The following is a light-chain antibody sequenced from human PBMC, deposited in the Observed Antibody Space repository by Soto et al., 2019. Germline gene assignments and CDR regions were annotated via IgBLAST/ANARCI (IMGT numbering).Light chain of an antibody. V-gene: IGLV4-69*01. Sequence: QSLLTQSPSASASPGASVKLTCTLSSGHSSYAIAWHQQQPEKGPRYLMKVKSDGSHTKGDGIPDRFSGSSSGAERYLTISSLQSEDEADYYCQTWGAGHVVFGGGTKVTVL. CDR3: QTWGAGHVV. CDR2: VKSDGSH. J-gene: IGLJ2*01. CDR1: SGHSSYA.